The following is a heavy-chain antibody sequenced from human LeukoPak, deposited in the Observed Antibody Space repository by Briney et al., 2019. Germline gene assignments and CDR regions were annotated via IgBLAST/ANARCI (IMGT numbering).Heavy chain of an antibody. Sequence: PGGSLRLSCAASGFTVSSNYMSWVRQAPGKGLEWVSAISGSGGSTYYADSVKGRFTISRDNSKNTLYLQMNSLRADDTAVYYCVRDRSYYDSGSHQGFDDWGQGTLVTVSS. CDR2: ISGSGGST. D-gene: IGHD3-10*01. CDR1: GFTVSSNY. CDR3: VRDRSYYDSGSHQGFDD. J-gene: IGHJ4*02. V-gene: IGHV3-23*01.